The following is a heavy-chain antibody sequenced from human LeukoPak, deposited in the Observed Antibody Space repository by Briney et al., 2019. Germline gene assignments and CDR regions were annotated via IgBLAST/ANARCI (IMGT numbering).Heavy chain of an antibody. CDR3: ARSSRGYYYTLMDY. V-gene: IGHV3-48*01. Sequence: GGSLRLSCAASGFTFTIYSMIWVRQAPGKGLEWLSYISGGSNTIYYADSVKGRFTISRDNAKNSLYLQMNSLRAEDTAVYYGARSSRGYYYTLMDYGGQGPLSTVSS. CDR2: ISGGSNTI. J-gene: IGHJ4*02. CDR1: GFTFTIYS. D-gene: IGHD3-22*01.